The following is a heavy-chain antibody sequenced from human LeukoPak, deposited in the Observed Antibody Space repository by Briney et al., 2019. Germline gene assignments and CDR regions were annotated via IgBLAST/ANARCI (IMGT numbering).Heavy chain of an antibody. J-gene: IGHJ4*02. D-gene: IGHD3-10*01. V-gene: IGHV3-48*04. CDR1: GFTFSSYS. CDR3: AKEVGPMVRGVIPY. CDR2: ISSSSSTT. Sequence: GGSLRLSCVASGFTFSSYSMSWVRQAPGKGLEWISYISSSSSTTYYTDSVEGRFTIFRDNTENSLHLQMSSLRAEDTAVYYCAKEVGPMVRGVIPYWGQGTLVTVSS.